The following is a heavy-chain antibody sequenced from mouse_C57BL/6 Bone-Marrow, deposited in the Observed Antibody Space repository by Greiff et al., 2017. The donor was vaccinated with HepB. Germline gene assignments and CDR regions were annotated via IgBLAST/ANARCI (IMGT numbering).Heavy chain of an antibody. Sequence: EVHLVESGGGLVKPGGSLKLSCAASGFTFSDYGMHWVRQAPEKGLEWVAYISSGSSTIYYADTVKGRFTISRDNAKNTLFLQMTSLRSEDTAMYYCARFITTVGATRRYAMDYWGQGTSVTVSS. D-gene: IGHD1-1*01. V-gene: IGHV5-17*01. CDR3: ARFITTVGATRRYAMDY. CDR2: ISSGSSTI. CDR1: GFTFSDYG. J-gene: IGHJ4*01.